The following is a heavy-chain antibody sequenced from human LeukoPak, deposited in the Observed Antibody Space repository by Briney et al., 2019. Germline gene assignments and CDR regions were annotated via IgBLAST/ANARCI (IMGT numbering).Heavy chain of an antibody. J-gene: IGHJ4*02. D-gene: IGHD5-12*01. CDR3: AKGPPSGHDHYFDY. V-gene: IGHV3-23*01. CDR2: ISGSGGNT. CDR1: GFIFINYG. Sequence: GGSLRLSCAASGFIFINYGLSWVRQAPGKGLEWVSAISGSGGNTYHADSVKGRFTISRDNCKNTVYLQMESLRAGDTAVYYCAKGPPSGHDHYFDYWGQGTQVTVSS.